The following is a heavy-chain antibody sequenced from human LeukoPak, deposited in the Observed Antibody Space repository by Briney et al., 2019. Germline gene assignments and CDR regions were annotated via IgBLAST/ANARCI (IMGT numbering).Heavy chain of an antibody. CDR1: GFTFSSYG. CDR3: AKVAEVGATGYYYYMDV. V-gene: IGHV3-66*01. J-gene: IGHJ6*03. CDR2: IYSGGST. D-gene: IGHD1-26*01. Sequence: GGSLRLSCAASGFTFSSYGMHWVRQAPGKGLEWVSVIYSGGSTYYADSVKGRFTISRDNSKNTLYLQMNSLRAEDTAVYYCAKVAEVGATGYYYYMDVWGKGTTVTISS.